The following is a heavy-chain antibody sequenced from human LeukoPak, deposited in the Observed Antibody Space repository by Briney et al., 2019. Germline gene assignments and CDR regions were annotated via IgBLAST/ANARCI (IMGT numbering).Heavy chain of an antibody. V-gene: IGHV3-30*18. CDR1: GFTFSSYG. CDR2: ILYDGSNE. Sequence: GGSLRLSCAASGFTFSSYGMHWVRQAPGKGLEWVALILYDGSNEYYADSVKGRFTISRDNSKNTLYLQLNSLRVEDTAVYYCAKTHGDHYRYFDLWGRGILVTVSS. CDR3: AKTHGDHYRYFDL. D-gene: IGHD4-17*01. J-gene: IGHJ2*01.